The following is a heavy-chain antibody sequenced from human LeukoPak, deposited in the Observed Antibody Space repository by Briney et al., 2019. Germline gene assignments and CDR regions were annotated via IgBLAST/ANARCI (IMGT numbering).Heavy chain of an antibody. CDR2: ISDGSRV. D-gene: IGHD1-26*01. CDR3: AKDAGDSGSHPSDY. CDR1: GFTFSDYW. V-gene: IGHV3-74*01. Sequence: GGSLTLSCAASGFTFSDYWMHWVRQAPGKGLVWVSRISDGSRVTYADSVKGRFTISRDNAKNTLYLQMNSLRAEDTAVYYCAKDAGDSGSHPSDYWGQGTLVTVSS. J-gene: IGHJ4*02.